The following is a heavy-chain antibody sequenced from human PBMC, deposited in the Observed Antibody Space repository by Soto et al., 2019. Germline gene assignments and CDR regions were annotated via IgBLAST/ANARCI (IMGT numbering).Heavy chain of an antibody. CDR3: ARWPDGYYYYGMDV. CDR1: GYTFTRYD. J-gene: IGHJ6*02. Sequence: QVQLVQSGAEVKKPGASVKVSFKASGYTFTRYDVNWVRQATGQGLEWMGWMNPNSGNTGYAQKFQGRVTMTRNTSISTAYMELSSLRSEDTAVYYCARWPDGYYYYGMDVWGQGTTVTVSS. CDR2: MNPNSGNT. V-gene: IGHV1-8*01.